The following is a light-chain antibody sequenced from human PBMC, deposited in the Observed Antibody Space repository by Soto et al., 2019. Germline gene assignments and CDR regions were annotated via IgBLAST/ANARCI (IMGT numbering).Light chain of an antibody. CDR1: QSVSTN. J-gene: IGKJ2*01. V-gene: IGKV3-15*01. Sequence: EMVMTQSPATLSVSPGERATLSCRASQSVSTNLAWYQHKPGQPPRLLFYGASTSATGIPARFSGSASRTEFTLTSGSLQSEDFAVYYCQQYYNWPPMYTFGQGTKLEIK. CDR2: GAS. CDR3: QQYYNWPPMYT.